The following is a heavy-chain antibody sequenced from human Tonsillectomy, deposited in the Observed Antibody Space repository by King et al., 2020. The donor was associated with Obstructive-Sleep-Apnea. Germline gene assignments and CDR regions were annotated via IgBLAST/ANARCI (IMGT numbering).Heavy chain of an antibody. J-gene: IGHJ3*02. CDR2: IYYSGST. V-gene: IGHV4-39*01. D-gene: IGHD2-21*01. CDR1: GGSISSSSYY. Sequence: MQLQESGPGLVKPSETLSLTCTVSGGSISSSSYYWGWIRQPPGKGLEWIGSIYYSGSTYYNPSLKSRVTISVDTSKNQFSLKLSSVTAADTAVYYCARVPEHTGRASVWYAFDIWGQGTMVTVSS. CDR3: ARVPEHTGRASVWYAFDI.